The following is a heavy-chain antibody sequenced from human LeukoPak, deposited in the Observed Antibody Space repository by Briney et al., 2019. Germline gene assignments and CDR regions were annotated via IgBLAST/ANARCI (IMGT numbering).Heavy chain of an antibody. J-gene: IGHJ5*02. D-gene: IGHD2-2*01. V-gene: IGHV4-61*02. CDR3: ARDFVVVPAAPNWFDP. Sequence: PSETLSLTCTVSGGSISSGSYYWSWIRQPAGKGLEWIGRIYTSGSTNYNPSLKSRVTMSVDTSKNQFSLKLSSVTAADTAVYYCARDFVVVPAAPNWFDPWGQGTLVTVSS. CDR1: GGSISSGSYY. CDR2: IYTSGST.